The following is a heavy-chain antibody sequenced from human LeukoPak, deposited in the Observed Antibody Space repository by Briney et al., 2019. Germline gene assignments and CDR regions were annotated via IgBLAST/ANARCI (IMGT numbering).Heavy chain of an antibody. D-gene: IGHD3-3*01. V-gene: IGHV1-2*02. CDR1: GYTFTGYY. J-gene: IGHJ5*02. CDR2: INPNSGGT. CDR3: AQFWSGPNWFDP. Sequence: ASVKVSCKASGYTFTGYYMHWVRQAPGQGLEWMGWINPNSGGTNYAQKFQGRVTMTRDTSISTAYMELSRLRSNDTAVYYCAQFWSGPNWFDPWGQGTLVTVSS.